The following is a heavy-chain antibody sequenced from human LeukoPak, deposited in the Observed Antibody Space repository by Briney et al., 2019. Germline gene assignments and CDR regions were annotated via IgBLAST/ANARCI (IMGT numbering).Heavy chain of an antibody. V-gene: IGHV3-30*14. Sequence: PGRSLRLSCAASGFTFSSYAMHWVRQAPGKGLEWMAAISYDGSNKYYADSVKGRFTISRDNSKNTLCLQMNSLRAEDTAVYYCARDLGDYYDSSGYYEAFDIWGQGTMVTVSS. CDR3: ARDLGDYYDSSGYYEAFDI. CDR2: ISYDGSNK. CDR1: GFTFSSYA. D-gene: IGHD3-22*01. J-gene: IGHJ3*02.